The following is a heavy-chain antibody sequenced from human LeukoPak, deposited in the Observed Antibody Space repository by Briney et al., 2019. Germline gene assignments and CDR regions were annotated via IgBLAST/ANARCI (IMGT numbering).Heavy chain of an antibody. V-gene: IGHV3-23*01. J-gene: IGHJ6*03. Sequence: GGSLRLSCAASGFTFNSYAMTWVRQAPGKGLEWVSSISGNGGNTYYTDSVKGRFTISRDNSKNTLYLQMNSLRAEDTAAYYCAKDLRVIVVTYYMDVWGKRTTVTVSS. CDR2: ISGNGGNT. CDR1: GFTFNSYA. CDR3: AKDLRVIVVTYYMDV. D-gene: IGHD2-2*01.